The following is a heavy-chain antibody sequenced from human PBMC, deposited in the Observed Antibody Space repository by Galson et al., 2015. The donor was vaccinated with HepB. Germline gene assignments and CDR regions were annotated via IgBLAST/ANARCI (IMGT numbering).Heavy chain of an antibody. D-gene: IGHD5-18*01. V-gene: IGHV3-23*01. Sequence: SLRLSCAASGFAFDSHAMSWVRQAPGRGLEWISGITGKGDSTFYADSVKDRFTVSRDNSNNMLYLQMNSLRAEDVGLYFCAKGYGLFDSWGQGILVTVSS. CDR3: AKGYGLFDS. CDR1: GFAFDSHA. J-gene: IGHJ5*01. CDR2: ITGKGDST.